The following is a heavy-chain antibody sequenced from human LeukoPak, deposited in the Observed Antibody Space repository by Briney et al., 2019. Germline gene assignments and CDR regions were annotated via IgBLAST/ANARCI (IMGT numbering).Heavy chain of an antibody. CDR2: INHSGST. CDR3: ARARGGIAARPGAFDI. V-gene: IGHV4-34*01. D-gene: IGHD6-6*01. J-gene: IGHJ3*02. Sequence: SETLSLTCAVYGGSFSGYYWSWIGQPPGKGVEWIGEINHSGSTNYNPSLKSRVTISVDTSKNQFSLKLSSVTAADTAVYYCARARGGIAARPGAFDIWGQGTMVTVSS. CDR1: GGSFSGYY.